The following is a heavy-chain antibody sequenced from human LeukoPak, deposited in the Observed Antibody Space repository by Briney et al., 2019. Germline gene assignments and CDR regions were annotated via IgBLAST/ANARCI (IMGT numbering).Heavy chain of an antibody. J-gene: IGHJ5*02. CDR2: IETSGTT. CDR3: ARYHMLNRGVIWFDP. V-gene: IGHV4-61*02. D-gene: IGHD2-2*01. CDR1: GGSISSGRYY. Sequence: SETLSLTCTVSGGSISSGRYYWSWIRQPAGKGLEWVGRIETSGTTKYNPSLNSRATISVDTSKNQFSLKLNSVTAADTAVYYCARYHMLNRGVIWFDPWGQGILVTVSS.